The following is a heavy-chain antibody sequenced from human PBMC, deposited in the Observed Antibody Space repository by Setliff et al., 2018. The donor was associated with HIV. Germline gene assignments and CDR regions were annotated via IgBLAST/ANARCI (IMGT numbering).Heavy chain of an antibody. Sequence: GGSLRLSCAASGFIFDDYAMHWVRQAPGKGLEWVANIKQDGREKYYVDSVKGRFTISRDNAKNSLYLQMNSLRAEDTAVYYCASPYFVVYWGQGTLVTVSS. D-gene: IGHD2-21*01. CDR1: GFIFDDYA. CDR2: IKQDGREK. CDR3: ASPYFVVY. J-gene: IGHJ4*02. V-gene: IGHV3-7*01.